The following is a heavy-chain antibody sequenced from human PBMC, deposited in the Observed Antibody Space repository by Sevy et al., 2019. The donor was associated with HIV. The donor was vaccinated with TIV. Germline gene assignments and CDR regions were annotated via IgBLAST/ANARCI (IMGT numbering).Heavy chain of an antibody. D-gene: IGHD3-16*01. Sequence: GGSLRLSCAASGFDFSIYSMSWVRQAPGKGLEWVSTLSFGCGKINYADSVKGRFTISRDNSKSSVYLQMNNMRVEDTAVFYCAGGGWTKPQDYWGQGTLVTVSS. CDR3: AGGGWTKPQDY. V-gene: IGHV3-23*01. CDR2: LSFGCGKI. J-gene: IGHJ4*02. CDR1: GFDFSIYS.